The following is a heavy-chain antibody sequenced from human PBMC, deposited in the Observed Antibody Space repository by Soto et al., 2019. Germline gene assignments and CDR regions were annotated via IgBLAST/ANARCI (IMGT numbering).Heavy chain of an antibody. CDR3: ARLNTAMSHTPHYYYGMDV. CDR1: GGSISSSSYY. D-gene: IGHD5-18*01. CDR2: IYYSGST. J-gene: IGHJ6*02. Sequence: ETLSLTCTVSGGSISSSSYYWGWIRQPPGKGLEWIGSIYYSGSTYYNPSLKGRVTISVDTSKNQFSLKLSSVTAADTAVYYCARLNTAMSHTPHYYYGMDVWGQGTTVTVSS. V-gene: IGHV4-39*01.